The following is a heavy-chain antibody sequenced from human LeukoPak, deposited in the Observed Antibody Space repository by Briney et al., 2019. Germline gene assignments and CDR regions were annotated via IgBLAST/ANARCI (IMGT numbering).Heavy chain of an antibody. CDR2: ISSSGSTI. CDR1: GFTFSSYA. CDR3: ARDSTDAITMVRGPDMDV. Sequence: GGSLRLSCAASGFTFSSYAMSWVRQAPGKGLEWVSAISSSGSTIYYADSVKGRFTISRDNAKNSLYLQMNSLRAEDTAVYYCARDSTDAITMVRGPDMDVWGQGTTVTVSS. J-gene: IGHJ6*02. V-gene: IGHV3-21*04. D-gene: IGHD3-10*01.